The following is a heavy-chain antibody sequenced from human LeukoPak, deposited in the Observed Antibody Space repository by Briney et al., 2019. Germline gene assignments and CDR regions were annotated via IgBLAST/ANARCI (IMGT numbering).Heavy chain of an antibody. CDR2: ISWNSDSI. CDR1: GFTFDDYA. J-gene: IGHJ4*02. CDR3: AKDKSRFLEWLSFDY. V-gene: IGHV3-9*03. Sequence: GRSLRLSCAASGFTFDDYAMHWVRQAPGKGLEWVSGISWNSDSIGYADSVKGRFTISRDNAKNSLYLQMNSLRAEDMALYYCAKDKSRFLEWLSFDYWGQGTLVTVSS. D-gene: IGHD3-3*01.